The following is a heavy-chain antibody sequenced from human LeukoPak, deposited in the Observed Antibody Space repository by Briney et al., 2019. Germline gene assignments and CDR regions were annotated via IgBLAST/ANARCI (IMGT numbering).Heavy chain of an antibody. CDR3: ARFGARLRGSWLDP. D-gene: IGHD1-26*01. CDR2: IYPITGAT. J-gene: IGHJ5*02. CDR1: AYSFRDYF. V-gene: IGHV1-2*02. Sequence: GASVRVSCKAAAYSFRDYFIHWVRQAPGQGLEWMGRIYPITGATDYAQQFQGRVTMTRDTSINTTYMEVNSLISDDPALYLRARFGARLRGSWLDPWGQGTLVSVSS.